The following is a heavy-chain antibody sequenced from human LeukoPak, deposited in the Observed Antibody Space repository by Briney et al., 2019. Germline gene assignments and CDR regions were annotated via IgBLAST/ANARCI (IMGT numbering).Heavy chain of an antibody. J-gene: IGHJ5*02. CDR1: GFTFSSYA. V-gene: IGHV3-30-3*01. CDR3: ARVPTVRSFGP. Sequence: GGSLRLSCAASGFTFSSYAMHWVRQAPGKGLEWVAVISYDGSNKYYADSVKGRFTISRDNSKNTLYLQMNSLRAEDTAVYYCARVPTVRSFGPWGQGTLVTVSS. CDR2: ISYDGSNK. D-gene: IGHD6-6*01.